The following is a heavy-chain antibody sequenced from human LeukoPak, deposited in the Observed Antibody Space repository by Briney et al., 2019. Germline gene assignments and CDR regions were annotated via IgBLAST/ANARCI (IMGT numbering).Heavy chain of an antibody. CDR3: ARVSATVVTPPLD. CDR2: ISAYNGNT. Sequence: ASVKLSCKASGYTFTSYGISWVRQAPGQGPEWMGWISAYNGNTNYAQKLQGRVTMTTDTSTSTAYMELRSLRSDDTAVYYCARVSATVVTPPLDWGQGTLVTVSS. D-gene: IGHD4-23*01. CDR1: GYTFTSYG. J-gene: IGHJ4*02. V-gene: IGHV1-18*01.